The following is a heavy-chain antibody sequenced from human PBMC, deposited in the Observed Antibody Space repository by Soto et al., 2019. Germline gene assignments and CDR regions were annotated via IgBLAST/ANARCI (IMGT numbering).Heavy chain of an antibody. CDR3: ARDYYRFNSGYGFSMDV. CDR2: ISYDGSNK. CDR1: GFTFSSYA. Sequence: QVQLVESGGGVVQPGRSLRLSCAASGFTFSSYAMHWVRQAPGKGLEWVAVISYDGSNKYYADSVKGRFTISRDNSKNTLSLQMNSLRAEDTAVYYCARDYYRFNSGYGFSMDVWGQGTTVTVSS. D-gene: IGHD5-12*01. J-gene: IGHJ6*02. V-gene: IGHV3-30-3*01.